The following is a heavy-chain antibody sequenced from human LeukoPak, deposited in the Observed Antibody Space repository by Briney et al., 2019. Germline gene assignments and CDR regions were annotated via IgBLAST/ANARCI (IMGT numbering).Heavy chain of an antibody. J-gene: IGHJ6*02. D-gene: IGHD2-15*01. CDR2: LFVGVSGA. Sequence: GEPLNTPWKAPANPFTTSWSAWVPQIPGKGLKWLGILFVGVSGATYSPSFQGQVTISAARSISTAYLQWNSLKASDTAMYFCARLGYCSGGTCSSGYFYGMDVWGQGTTVTVSS. CDR1: ANPFTTSW. CDR3: ARLGYCSGGTCSSGYFYGMDV. V-gene: IGHV5-51*01.